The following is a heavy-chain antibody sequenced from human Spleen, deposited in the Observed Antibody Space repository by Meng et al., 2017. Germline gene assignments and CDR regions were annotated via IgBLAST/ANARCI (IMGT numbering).Heavy chain of an antibody. CDR1: GFTFSDYC. CDR2: IKSKTDGGTT. D-gene: IGHD1-26*01. V-gene: IGHV3-15*01. CDR3: ARTSGAGGSYWAWYFQH. J-gene: IGHJ1*01. Sequence: GESLKISCAASGFTFSDYCMSWVRQAPGKGLEWVGRIKSKTDGGTTDYAAPVKGRFTISRDDSKNTLYLQMNSLKTEDTAVYYCARTSGAGGSYWAWYFQHWGQGTLVTVSS.